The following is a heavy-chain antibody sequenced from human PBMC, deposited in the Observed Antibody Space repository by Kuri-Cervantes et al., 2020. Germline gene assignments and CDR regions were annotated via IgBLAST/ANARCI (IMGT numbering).Heavy chain of an antibody. CDR2: ISWNSGSI. Sequence: GGSLRLSCAASGFTFDDYAMHWVRQAPGKGLEWVSGISWNSGSIGYADSVKGRFTISRDNSRNFLYQQMNSLRPEDMAVYYCVRSPEAAAGTRGDYWGQGTLVTVSS. J-gene: IGHJ4*02. CDR1: GFTFDDYA. CDR3: VRSPEAAAGTRGDY. V-gene: IGHV3-9*03. D-gene: IGHD6-13*01.